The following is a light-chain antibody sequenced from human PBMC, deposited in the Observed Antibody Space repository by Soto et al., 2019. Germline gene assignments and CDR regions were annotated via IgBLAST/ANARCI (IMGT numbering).Light chain of an antibody. J-gene: IGKJ5*01. CDR3: QQYGRSPVT. CDR2: GAS. CDR1: QSVTNNY. V-gene: IGKV3-20*01. Sequence: TQTRSTQRRAAEERTTLSCRASQSVTNNYLAWYQHKRGQAPRLLIDGASSRATGISDRFSGSGSGTDLTFTCSRVMPDDFALYSCQQYGRSPVTFGQGTRLEIK.